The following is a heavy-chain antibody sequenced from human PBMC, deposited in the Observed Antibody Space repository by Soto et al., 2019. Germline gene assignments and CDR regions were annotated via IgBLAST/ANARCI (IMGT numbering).Heavy chain of an antibody. D-gene: IGHD3-10*01. CDR3: ARGSTDSYPGSRIFDF. J-gene: IGHJ4*02. V-gene: IGHV3-23*01. CDR1: GFPFSSYG. CDR2: ITDTGGDT. Sequence: GGSLRLSCAASGFPFSSYGMHWVRQAPGEGLEWVSTITDTGGDTKYADSVRGRFTMSRDSSKKTLYLQMNSLRVEDSALYYCARGSTDSYPGSRIFDFWGRGTLVTVSS.